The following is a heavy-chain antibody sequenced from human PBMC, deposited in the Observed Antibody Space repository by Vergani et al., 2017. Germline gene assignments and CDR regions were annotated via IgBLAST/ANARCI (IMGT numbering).Heavy chain of an antibody. V-gene: IGHV3-11*01. CDR3: ARDHRDYNNYPGTFDI. J-gene: IGHJ3*02. Sequence: QVQLVESGGGLVKPGGSLRLSSAASGFSFSDHYMTWIRQAPGKGLEWVSYISNSGNTIEYADSVKGRFSISRDNAKSSLFLQMDSLRAEDTAVYYCARDHRDYNNYPGTFDIWGQGSMVTVSS. CDR1: GFSFSDHY. CDR2: ISNSGNTI. D-gene: IGHD5-24*01.